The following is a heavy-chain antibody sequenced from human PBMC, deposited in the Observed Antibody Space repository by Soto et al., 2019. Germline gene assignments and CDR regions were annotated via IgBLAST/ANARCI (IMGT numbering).Heavy chain of an antibody. V-gene: IGHV3-30*18. Sequence: GRFLRLSSDASGFTFSNYGTHWVRQAPGEGLEWVAHISYDGSNEHYTDSVKGRFTISRDNSKNMVFLHMNSLRPEDTAVYHCANDTYFRDSGGHYVLDYWGPGTQVTVSS. CDR1: GFTFSNYG. J-gene: IGHJ4*02. CDR3: ANDTYFRDSGGHYVLDY. CDR2: ISYDGSNE. D-gene: IGHD3-22*01.